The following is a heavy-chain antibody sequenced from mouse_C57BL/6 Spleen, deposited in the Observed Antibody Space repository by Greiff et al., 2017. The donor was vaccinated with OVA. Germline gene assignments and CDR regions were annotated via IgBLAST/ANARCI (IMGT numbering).Heavy chain of an antibody. D-gene: IGHD3-2*02. Sequence: EVQLVESGEGLVKPGGSLKLSCAASGFTFSSYAMSWVRQTPEKRLEWVAYISSGGDYIYYADTVKGRFTISRDNARNTLYLQMSSLKSEDTAMYYCTRDGGQLRLRGAMDYWGQGTSVTVSS. CDR2: ISSGGDYI. CDR1: GFTFSSYA. J-gene: IGHJ4*01. V-gene: IGHV5-9-1*02. CDR3: TRDGGQLRLRGAMDY.